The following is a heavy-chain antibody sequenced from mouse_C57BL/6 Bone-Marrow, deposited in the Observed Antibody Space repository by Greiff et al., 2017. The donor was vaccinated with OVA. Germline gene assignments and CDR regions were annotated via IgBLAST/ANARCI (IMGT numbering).Heavy chain of an antibody. J-gene: IGHJ4*01. CDR3: ARWDGYYSYYAMDY. D-gene: IGHD2-3*01. CDR1: GYTFTSYG. CDR2: IYPRSGNT. Sequence: VQLQESGAELARPGASVKLSCKASGYTFTSYGISWVKQRTGQGLEWIGEIYPRSGNTYYNEKFQGKATLTADRSSSTAYMELRSLTSEDSAVYFCARWDGYYSYYAMDYWGQGTSVTVSS. V-gene: IGHV1-81*01.